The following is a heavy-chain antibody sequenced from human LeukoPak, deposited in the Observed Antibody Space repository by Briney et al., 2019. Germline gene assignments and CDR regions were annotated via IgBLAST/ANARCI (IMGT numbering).Heavy chain of an antibody. Sequence: GGSLRLSCTTSGFTFGDYAMTCVRQAPGKGLEWVSGISGSGAGTNYADSVKGRFTISRDNSKNTLYLQMNSLRAEDTAVYYCAKERYQLPRGGFDIWGQEAMVTVSS. D-gene: IGHD2-2*01. J-gene: IGHJ3*02. V-gene: IGHV3-23*01. CDR3: AKERYQLPRGGFDI. CDR2: ISGSGAGT. CDR1: GFTFGDYA.